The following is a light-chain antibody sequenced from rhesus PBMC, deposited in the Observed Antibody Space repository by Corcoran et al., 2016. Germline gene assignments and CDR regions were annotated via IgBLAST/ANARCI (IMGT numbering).Light chain of an antibody. CDR3: LQYDKRPFT. CDR1: QDISRW. V-gene: IGKV1-21*01. J-gene: IGKJ3*01. CDR2: KAS. Sequence: DIQMTQSPSSLSASVGDKVTITCRASQDISRWLAWYQQKPGRAPKLLIYKASNLQSGVPSRFSGIGSGTDFTLPILSLQPEDFACYYCLQYDKRPFTFGPGTKLEIK.